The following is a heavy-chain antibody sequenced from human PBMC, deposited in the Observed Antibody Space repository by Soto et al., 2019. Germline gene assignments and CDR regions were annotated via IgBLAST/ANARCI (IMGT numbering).Heavy chain of an antibody. CDR1: GDSSSSSKW. Sequence: SETLSLTCAVSGDSSSSSKWWNWVRQPPGKGLEWIGEIYHTGPTNYNPSVKSRATISVDKSKNHFSLSLTSVTAADTAVYYCVRAGRGVQWELSDWGPGTLVTVSS. V-gene: IGHV4-4*02. CDR2: IYHTGPT. J-gene: IGHJ4*02. D-gene: IGHD1-26*01. CDR3: VRAGRGVQWELSD.